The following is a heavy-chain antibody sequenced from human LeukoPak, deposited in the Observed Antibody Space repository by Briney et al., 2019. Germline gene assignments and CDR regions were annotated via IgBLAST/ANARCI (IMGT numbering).Heavy chain of an antibody. CDR3: ARYPRASVTFDY. J-gene: IGHJ4*02. CDR2: IYYSGST. D-gene: IGHD2/OR15-2a*01. Sequence: PSETLSLTCTVSGGSISSGDYYWRWIRQPPGTGLEWIGYIYYSGSTYYNPSLKSRVTISVDTSKNQFSLKLSSVTAADTAVYYCARYPRASVTFDYWGQGTLVTVSS. CDR1: GGSISSGDYY. V-gene: IGHV4-30-4*08.